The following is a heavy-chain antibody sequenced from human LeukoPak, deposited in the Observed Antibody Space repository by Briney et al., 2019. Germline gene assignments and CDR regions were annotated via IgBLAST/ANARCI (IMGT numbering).Heavy chain of an antibody. CDR1: GYTFTGYY. V-gene: IGHV1-2*02. Sequence: ASVKVSCKASGYTFTGYYMHWVRQAPGQGLEWMGWINPNSGGTNYAQKFQGRVTMTRDTSISTAYMELSRLRSDDTAVYYCARVRSRDGYNFGYFDYWGQGTLVTVSS. CDR3: ARVRSRDGYNFGYFDY. D-gene: IGHD5-24*01. CDR2: INPNSGGT. J-gene: IGHJ4*02.